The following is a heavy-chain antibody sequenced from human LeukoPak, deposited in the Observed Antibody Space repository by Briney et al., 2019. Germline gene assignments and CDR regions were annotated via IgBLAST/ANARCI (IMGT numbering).Heavy chain of an antibody. CDR3: ARGGLLWFGERRTFDI. Sequence: SETLSLTCAVYGGSFSGYYWSWIRQPPGKGLEWMGEINHSGSTNYNPSLKSRVTISVDTSKNQFSLKLSSVTAADTAVYYCARGGLLWFGERRTFDIWGQGTMVTVSS. D-gene: IGHD3-10*01. V-gene: IGHV4-34*01. J-gene: IGHJ3*02. CDR2: INHSGST. CDR1: GGSFSGYY.